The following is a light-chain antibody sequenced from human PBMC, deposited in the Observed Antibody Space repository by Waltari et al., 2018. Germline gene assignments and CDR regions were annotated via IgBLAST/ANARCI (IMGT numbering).Light chain of an antibody. Sequence: DIQMTQPPSSLSASVGDRVTITCRASQSISTFLNWYQQKPGKAPKLLIYASSNLQSEVPARFSGSGSGTDFTLTISSLQPEDFATYYCQQTYSTPRTFGQGTKVEIK. CDR1: QSISTF. V-gene: IGKV1-39*01. CDR3: QQTYSTPRT. J-gene: IGKJ1*01. CDR2: ASS.